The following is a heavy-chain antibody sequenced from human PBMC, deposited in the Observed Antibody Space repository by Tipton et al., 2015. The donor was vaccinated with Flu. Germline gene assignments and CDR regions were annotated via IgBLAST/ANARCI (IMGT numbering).Heavy chain of an antibody. J-gene: IGHJ4*02. CDR1: GASISDYY. Sequence: TLSLTCSASGASISDYYWNWIRQRPGKGLEWLAHISYSGTTDYNPSLKSRLAVSADTSKNQFSLKLTSVTATDTAIYYCASAPTMTTFFFWGQGTLVTVSS. CDR3: ASAPTMTTFFF. CDR2: ISYSGTT. V-gene: IGHV4-59*08. D-gene: IGHD4-17*01.